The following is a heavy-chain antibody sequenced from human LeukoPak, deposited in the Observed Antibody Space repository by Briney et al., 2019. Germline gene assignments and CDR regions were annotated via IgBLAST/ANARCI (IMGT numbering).Heavy chain of an antibody. V-gene: IGHV3-7*01. CDR2: IKQDGSEK. Sequence: GGSLRLSCAASGFTFSTYWMSWVRQAPGKGLEWVANIKQDGSEKYYVDSVEGRFTISRDNAKNSLYLQMNSLRAEDTAVYYCARYEWELPYTYYFDYWGQGTLVTVSS. CDR3: ARYEWELPYTYYFDY. J-gene: IGHJ4*02. CDR1: GFTFSTYW. D-gene: IGHD1-26*01.